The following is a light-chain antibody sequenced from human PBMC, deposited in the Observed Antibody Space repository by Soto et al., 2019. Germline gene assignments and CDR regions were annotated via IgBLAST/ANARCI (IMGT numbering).Light chain of an antibody. Sequence: IVLTQSPATLSLSPGERATLFCRASQTVSSFLVWYQQKPGQAPRLLIYDASNRATGVRARFSGSGSGTDFTLTISTLEPEEFAVYYCQQRSDWPITFGQGTRLEIK. CDR2: DAS. CDR3: QQRSDWPIT. V-gene: IGKV3-11*01. J-gene: IGKJ5*01. CDR1: QTVSSF.